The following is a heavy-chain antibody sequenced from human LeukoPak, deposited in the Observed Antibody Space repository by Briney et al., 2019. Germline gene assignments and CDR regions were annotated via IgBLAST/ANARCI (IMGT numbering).Heavy chain of an antibody. Sequence: ASVTVSCKASGYTFTDYDINWVRQAPGQGLEWMGWVNPTSGNTGYAQKFQGRVTITRNPSISTAYMELSSLRSEDAAVYYCATYGYNSGSYSNYWGQGTLVTVSS. CDR2: VNPTSGNT. CDR3: ATYGYNSGSYSNY. CDR1: GYTFTDYD. V-gene: IGHV1-8*01. J-gene: IGHJ4*02. D-gene: IGHD6-19*01.